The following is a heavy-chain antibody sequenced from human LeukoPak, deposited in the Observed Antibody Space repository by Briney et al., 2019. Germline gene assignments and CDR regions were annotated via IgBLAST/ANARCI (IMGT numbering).Heavy chain of an antibody. CDR2: IDPTGGST. CDR3: ARDLGLRGVTNWFDP. Sequence: ASVKVSCKASEYTFSTYLMHWVRQAPGQGLEWMGIIDPTGGSTNYAQKFQGRVTMTRDTSTSTVYMELSSLRSEDTAVYYCARDLGLRGVTNWFDPWGQGTLVTVSS. D-gene: IGHD3-10*01. V-gene: IGHV1-46*01. J-gene: IGHJ5*02. CDR1: EYTFSTYL.